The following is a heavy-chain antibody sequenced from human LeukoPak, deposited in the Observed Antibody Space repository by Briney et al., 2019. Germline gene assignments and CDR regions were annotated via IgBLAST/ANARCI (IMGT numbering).Heavy chain of an antibody. CDR3: ARLLSSGILYYFDY. V-gene: IGHV4-59*01. D-gene: IGHD3-10*02. J-gene: IGHJ4*02. CDR2: IYNSGST. CDR1: GGSISSYY. Sequence: SETLSLTCTVSGGSISSYYWGWIRQRPGKGLEWVGYIYNSGSTNSNTSLKSGVTTSVDTSKNQFSLKLSSVTAADTAVYYCARLLSSGILYYFDYWGQGTLVSVS.